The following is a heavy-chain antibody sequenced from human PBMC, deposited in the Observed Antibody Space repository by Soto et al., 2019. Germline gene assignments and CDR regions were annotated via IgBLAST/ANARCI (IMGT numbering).Heavy chain of an antibody. CDR1: GFTFNIYA. CDR3: AKDRYLDHDSRGYLFDN. CDR2: ISRYGDIT. Sequence: EVQLLESGGDLIQPGGSLRLSCAASGFTFNIYAMTWVRQAPGKGLEWVSAISRYGDITYYADSVEGRFSISRDNSKNTLYLQMNSLRADDTAVYYCAKDRYLDHDSRGYLFDNWGQGPLVTVSS. V-gene: IGHV3-23*01. D-gene: IGHD3-22*01. J-gene: IGHJ4*02.